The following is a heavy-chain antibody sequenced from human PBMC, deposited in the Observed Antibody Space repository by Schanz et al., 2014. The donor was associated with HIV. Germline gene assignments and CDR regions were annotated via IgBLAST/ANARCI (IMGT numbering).Heavy chain of an antibody. CDR3: AQMGAFAAFDI. CDR2: ITDSGDKT. J-gene: IGHJ3*02. CDR1: GFTFSNYG. V-gene: IGHV3-NL1*01. D-gene: IGHD3-16*01. Sequence: QVQLVESGGGVVRPGKSLRLSGEASGFTFSNYGMHWVRQAPGKGREGASSITDSGDKTDYTDSVKGRFTISRDNSRNTLFLQMDSLRVDDTAVYYCAQMGAFAAFDIWGHGTVVTVSS.